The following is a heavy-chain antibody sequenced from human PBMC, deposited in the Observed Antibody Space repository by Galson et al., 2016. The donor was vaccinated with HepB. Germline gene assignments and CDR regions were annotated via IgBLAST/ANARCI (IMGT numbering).Heavy chain of an antibody. D-gene: IGHD3-10*01. Sequence: SLRLSCAASGFTFSSYSMNWVRQAPGKGLEWVSSISSDSNYIYYADSVRGRFTISRDNAKNSLYLQMNSLRAEDTAVYYCTRRNYYGYSGPPFDYWGQGTLVTVSS. CDR2: ISSDSNYI. V-gene: IGHV3-21*01. J-gene: IGHJ4*02. CDR3: TRRNYYGYSGPPFDY. CDR1: GFTFSSYS.